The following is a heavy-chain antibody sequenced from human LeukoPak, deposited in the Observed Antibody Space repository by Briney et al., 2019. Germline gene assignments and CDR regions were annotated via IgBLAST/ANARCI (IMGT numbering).Heavy chain of an antibody. CDR3: ASHIVVVPAAIREDEFDP. CDR2: FDPEDGET. CDR1: GYTLTELS. V-gene: IGHV1-24*01. D-gene: IGHD2-2*02. J-gene: IGHJ5*02. Sequence: ASVKVSCKVSGYTLTELSMHWVRQAPGKGLEWMGGFDPEDGETIYAQKFQGRVTMTEDTSTDTAYMELSSLRSEDTAVYYCASHIVVVPAAIREDEFDPWGQGTLVTVSS.